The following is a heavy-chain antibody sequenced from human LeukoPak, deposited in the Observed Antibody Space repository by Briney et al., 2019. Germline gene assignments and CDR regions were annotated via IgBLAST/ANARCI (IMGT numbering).Heavy chain of an antibody. D-gene: IGHD3-16*01. J-gene: IGHJ4*02. CDR1: GFTLSSYN. Sequence: PGGSLRLSCAASGFTLSSYNMNWVRQAPGKGLERISYITTSIDIISYADSVKGRFTISRDNAKNSLYLQMDSLRDEDTAVYYCVRDHDYYFGYWGQGILVTVSA. CDR2: ITTSIDII. CDR3: VRDHDYYFGY. V-gene: IGHV3-48*02.